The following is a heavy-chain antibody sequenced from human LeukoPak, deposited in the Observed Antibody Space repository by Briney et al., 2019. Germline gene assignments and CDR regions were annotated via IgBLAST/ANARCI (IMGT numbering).Heavy chain of an antibody. J-gene: IGHJ3*02. Sequence: GGPLRLSCSASGFTFSSYAMHWVRQAPGKGLEYVSAISSTGGSTYYADSVKGRFTISRDNSKNTLYLQMSSLRAEDTSVYYCVKAPRTTVVGFDIWGQGTMVTVSS. V-gene: IGHV3-64D*09. D-gene: IGHD4-11*01. CDR2: ISSTGGST. CDR3: VKAPRTTVVGFDI. CDR1: GFTFSSYA.